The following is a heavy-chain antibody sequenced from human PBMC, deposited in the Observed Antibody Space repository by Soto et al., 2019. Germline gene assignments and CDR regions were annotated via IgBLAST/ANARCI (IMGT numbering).Heavy chain of an antibody. CDR1: GGSITDYS. J-gene: IGHJ5*02. Sequence: SETLSLTCTVSGGSITDYSWVWIRQPAGKGLEWIGRILSSGSTNYNPSLKGRITMSLDTSKNQFSLKLNSATATDTAVYFCARDQGVVVTADNWFDPWGQGILVTVPS. CDR2: ILSSGST. CDR3: ARDQGVVVTADNWFDP. V-gene: IGHV4-4*07. D-gene: IGHD2-21*02.